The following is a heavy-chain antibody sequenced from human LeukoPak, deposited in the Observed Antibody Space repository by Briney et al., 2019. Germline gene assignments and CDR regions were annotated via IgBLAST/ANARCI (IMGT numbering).Heavy chain of an antibody. Sequence: ASVKVSCKASGGTFSSYAISWVRQAPGQGLEWMGRIIPILGIANYAQKFQGRVTITADKSTSTAYMELSSLRSEDTAVYYCARNSGSYFDFDYWGQGTLVTVSS. CDR3: ARNSGSYFDFDY. CDR1: GGTFSSYA. CDR2: IIPILGIA. J-gene: IGHJ4*02. V-gene: IGHV1-69*04. D-gene: IGHD1-26*01.